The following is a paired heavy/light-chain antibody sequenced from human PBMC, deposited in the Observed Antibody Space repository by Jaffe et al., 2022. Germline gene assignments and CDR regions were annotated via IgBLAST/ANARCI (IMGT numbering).Light chain of an antibody. J-gene: IGKJ2*01. CDR2: DAS. CDR3: QHYDRSSMYT. CDR1: QSLSSTS. Sequence: ESVLTQSPDILSLSPGEGATLSCRASQSLSSTSVAWYQQQPGHPPRLLIYDASKRAPGIPDRFSGSGSGSDFTLSISRVEAEDFAMYYCQHYDRSSMYTFGQGTKLDIQ. V-gene: IGKV3-20*01.
Heavy chain of an antibody. CDR1: GDSISYYH. Sequence: QVLLEESGPGLVKPSETLSLTCNVSGDSISYYHWNWIRQSPGQGLEWLGSFSYSGNTEYNPSLKSRITMSIDTAKKQFSLKLTSVTAADTAVYYCARDFGRQITFRGSNMAFGFDIWGQGTMVIVSS. J-gene: IGHJ3*02. V-gene: IGHV4-59*01. CDR3: ARDFGRQITFRGSNMAFGFDI. D-gene: IGHD3-16*01. CDR2: FSYSGNT.